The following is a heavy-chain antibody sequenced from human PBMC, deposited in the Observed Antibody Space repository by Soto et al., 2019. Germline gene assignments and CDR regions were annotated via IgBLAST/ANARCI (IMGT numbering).Heavy chain of an antibody. CDR1: GGTLSSYS. CDR3: ARTTGSPNSNWFDP. J-gene: IGHJ5*02. Sequence: QLHLVQSGAEVRKPGSSVKVSCKASGGTLSSYSVTWVRQAPGQGLEWMGRIIPFLGRTNYAQNFQGRVTLTADMSTITAYMELSSLRSDDTAIYYCARTTGSPNSNWFDPWGQGSLVIVSP. CDR2: IIPFLGRT. V-gene: IGHV1-69*02. D-gene: IGHD1-1*01.